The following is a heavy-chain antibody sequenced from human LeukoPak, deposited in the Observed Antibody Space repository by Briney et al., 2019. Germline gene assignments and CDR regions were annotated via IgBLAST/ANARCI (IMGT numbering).Heavy chain of an antibody. CDR2: ISYDGSNK. CDR3: AKDLGYGGTPPVYFEY. CDR1: GVTFSSYG. Sequence: TGGSLRLSCAASGVTFSSYGMHWVRQAPGKGLEWVAVISYDGSNKYYADSVKGRFTVSRDNSKNTLYLQMNSLRAEDTAIYYCAKDLGYGGTPPVYFEYWGQGTLATVSS. J-gene: IGHJ4*02. D-gene: IGHD4-23*01. V-gene: IGHV3-30*18.